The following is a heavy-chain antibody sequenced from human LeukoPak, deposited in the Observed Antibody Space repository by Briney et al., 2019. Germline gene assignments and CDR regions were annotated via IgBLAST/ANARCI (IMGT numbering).Heavy chain of an antibody. CDR2: ISYDGSNK. D-gene: IGHD6-19*01. V-gene: IGHV3-30*18. CDR1: GFPFSSYW. J-gene: IGHJ4*02. CDR3: AKSQINSSGWYPVFDY. Sequence: GGSLRLSCVASGFPFSSYWMTWVRQAPGKGLEWVAVISYDGSNKYYADSVKGRFTISRDNSKNTLYLQMNSLRAEDTAVYYCAKSQINSSGWYPVFDYWGQGTLVTVSS.